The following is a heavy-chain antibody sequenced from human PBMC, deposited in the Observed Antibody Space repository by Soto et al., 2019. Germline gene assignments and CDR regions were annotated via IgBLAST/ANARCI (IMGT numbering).Heavy chain of an antibody. Sequence: PSETLSLTCTVSGGSISSSSYYWGWIRQPPGKGLEWIGSIYYSGSTYYNPSLKSRVTISRDNSKNTLYLQMNSLRAEDTAVYYCAGPSGNEEYWGQGTLVTVSS. V-gene: IGHV4-39*01. CDR1: GGSISSSSYY. J-gene: IGHJ4*02. CDR2: IYYSGST. CDR3: AGPSGNEEY. D-gene: IGHD2-15*01.